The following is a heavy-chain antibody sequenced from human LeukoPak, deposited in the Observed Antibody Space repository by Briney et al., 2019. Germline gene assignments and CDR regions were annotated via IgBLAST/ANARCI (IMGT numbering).Heavy chain of an antibody. CDR2: ISSSSSYI. Sequence: GSLRLSCAASGFTFSSYSMNWVRQAPGKGLEWVSSISSSSSYIYYADSVKGRFTISRDNAKNSLYLQMNSLRAEDTPVYYCARDRLAAAGNFDYWGQGTLVTVSS. D-gene: IGHD6-13*01. CDR1: GFTFSSYS. V-gene: IGHV3-21*01. J-gene: IGHJ4*02. CDR3: ARDRLAAAGNFDY.